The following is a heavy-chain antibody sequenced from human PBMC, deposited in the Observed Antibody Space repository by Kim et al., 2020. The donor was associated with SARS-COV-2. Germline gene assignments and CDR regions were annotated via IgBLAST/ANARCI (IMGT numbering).Heavy chain of an antibody. CDR2: ISGSGGST. CDR3: AKEYYYDSSGYYGGDAFDI. J-gene: IGHJ3*02. CDR1: GFTFSSYA. V-gene: IGHV3-23*01. Sequence: GGSLRLSCAASGFTFSSYAMSWVRQAPGKGLEWVSAISGSGGSTYYADSVKGRFTISRDNSKNTLYLQMNSLRAEDTAVYYCAKEYYYDSSGYYGGDAFDIWGQGTMVTVSS. D-gene: IGHD3-22*01.